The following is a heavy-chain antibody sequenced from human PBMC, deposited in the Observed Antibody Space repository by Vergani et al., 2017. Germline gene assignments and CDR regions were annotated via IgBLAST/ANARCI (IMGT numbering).Heavy chain of an antibody. D-gene: IGHD4-17*01. Sequence: QVQLQESGPGLVKPSQTLSLTCTVSGGSISSGSYYWSWIRQPAGKGLEWIGRIYTSGSTHYNPSLKSRVTISVDTSKNQFSLKLSSVTAADTAVYYCARATVDAFDIWGQGTMVTVSS. V-gene: IGHV4-61*02. CDR1: GGSISSGSYY. CDR2: IYTSGST. CDR3: ARATVDAFDI. J-gene: IGHJ3*02.